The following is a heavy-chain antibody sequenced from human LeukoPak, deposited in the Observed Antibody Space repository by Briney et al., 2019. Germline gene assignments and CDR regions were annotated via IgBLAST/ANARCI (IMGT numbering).Heavy chain of an antibody. CDR2: IKSKTDGGTT. V-gene: IGHV3-15*01. Sequence: PGGSLRLSCAASGFTLSNAWMSWVRQAPGKGLEWVGRIKSKTDGGTTDYAAPVKGRFTISRDDSKNTLYLQMNSLKTEDTAVYYCTTHQWLSGWVHHFDYWGQGTLVTVSS. CDR1: GFTLSNAW. CDR3: TTHQWLSGWVHHFDY. J-gene: IGHJ4*02. D-gene: IGHD6-19*01.